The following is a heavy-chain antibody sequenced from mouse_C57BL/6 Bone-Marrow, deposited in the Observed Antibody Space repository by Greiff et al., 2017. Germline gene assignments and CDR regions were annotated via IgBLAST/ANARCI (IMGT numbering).Heavy chain of an antibody. J-gene: IGHJ3*01. V-gene: IGHV1-5*01. CDR3: TKDYYGSSPAWVAY. CDR1: GYTFTSYW. CDR2: IYPGSSDT. D-gene: IGHD1-1*01. Sequence: VQLQQSGTVLARPGASVKMSCKTSGYTFTSYWMHWVKQRPGQGLEWIGAIYPGSSDTSYNQKFTGKAKLTAVTSASTAYMELSSLTNEDSAVYYCTKDYYGSSPAWVAYWGQGTLVTVSA.